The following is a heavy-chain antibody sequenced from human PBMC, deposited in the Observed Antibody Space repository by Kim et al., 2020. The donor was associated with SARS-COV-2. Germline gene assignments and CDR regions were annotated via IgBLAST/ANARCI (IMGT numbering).Heavy chain of an antibody. J-gene: IGHJ4*02. Sequence: ANYAQKFQGRVTITADESTSTAYMELSSLRSEDTAVYYCARADLAGIAVDWGQGTLVTVSS. CDR2: A. CDR3: ARADLAGIAVD. D-gene: IGHD6-19*01. V-gene: IGHV1-69*01.